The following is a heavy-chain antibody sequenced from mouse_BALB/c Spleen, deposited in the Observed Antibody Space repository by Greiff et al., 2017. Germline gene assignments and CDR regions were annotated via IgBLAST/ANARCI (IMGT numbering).Heavy chain of an antibody. CDR3: ARLNYRYDVPFAY. CDR2: IDPANGNT. CDR1: GFNIKDTY. Sequence: EVKLQQSGAELVKPGASVKLSCTASGFNIKDTYMHWVKQRPEQGLEWIGRIDPANGNTKYDPKFQGKATITADTSSNTAYLQLSSLTSEDTAVYYCARLNYRYDVPFAYWGQGTLVTVSA. D-gene: IGHD2-14*01. J-gene: IGHJ3*01. V-gene: IGHV14-3*02.